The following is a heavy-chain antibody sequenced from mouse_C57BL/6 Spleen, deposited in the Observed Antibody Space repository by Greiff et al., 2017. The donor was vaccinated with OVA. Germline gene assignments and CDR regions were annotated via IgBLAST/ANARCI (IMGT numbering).Heavy chain of an antibody. Sequence: QVQLKQSGAELVRPGASVTLSCKASGYTFTDYEMHWVKQTPVHGLEWIGAIDPETGGTAYNQKFKGKAILTADKSSSTAYMELRSLTSEDSAVYYCTRSGYDYDRDFDVWGTGTTVTVSS. J-gene: IGHJ1*03. D-gene: IGHD2-4*01. CDR1: GYTFTDYE. CDR2: IDPETGGT. CDR3: TRSGYDYDRDFDV. V-gene: IGHV1-15*01.